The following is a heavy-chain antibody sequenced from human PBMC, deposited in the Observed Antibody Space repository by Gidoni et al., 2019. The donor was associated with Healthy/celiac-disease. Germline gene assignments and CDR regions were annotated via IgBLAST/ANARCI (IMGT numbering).Heavy chain of an antibody. CDR2: MNPNSGNT. CDR3: ARGLESRGIKAWITMIVDRAFDI. V-gene: IGHV1-8*01. J-gene: IGHJ3*02. D-gene: IGHD3-22*01. Sequence: QVQLVQSGAEVKKPGASVKVSCKASGYTFTSYDINWARQATGQGLEWMGWMNPNSGNTGYAQKFQGRVTMTRNTSISTAYMELSSLRSEDTAVYYCARGLESRGIKAWITMIVDRAFDIWGQGTMVTVSS. CDR1: GYTFTSYD.